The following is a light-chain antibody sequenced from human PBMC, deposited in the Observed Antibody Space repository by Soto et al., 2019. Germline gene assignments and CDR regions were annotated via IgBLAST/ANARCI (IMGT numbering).Light chain of an antibody. CDR2: AAS. CDR1: HGIRSY. V-gene: IGKV1-9*01. CDR3: QHLNSYPLT. J-gene: IGKJ4*01. Sequence: DIQLTQSPSFLSASVGDRVTITCRASHGIRSYLAWYQQKPGKAPKLLIYAASTLQSGVPSRFSGSGSGTEFTLTISSLQPEDFATYYCQHLNSYPLTFGGGTQVEIK.